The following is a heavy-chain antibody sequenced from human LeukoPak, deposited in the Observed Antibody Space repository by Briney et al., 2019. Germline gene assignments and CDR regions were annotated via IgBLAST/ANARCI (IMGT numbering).Heavy chain of an antibody. CDR2: IYYSGST. CDR3: ARRGRYCSGGSCYRRIDY. J-gene: IGHJ4*02. Sequence: SETLSLTCTVSGGSISSGGYYWSWIRQHPGKGLEWIGYIYYSGSTYYNPSLKSRVTISVDTSKNQFSLKLSSVTAADTAVYYCARRGRYCSGGSCYRRIDYWGQGTLVTVSS. V-gene: IGHV4-31*03. CDR1: GGSISSGGYY. D-gene: IGHD2-15*01.